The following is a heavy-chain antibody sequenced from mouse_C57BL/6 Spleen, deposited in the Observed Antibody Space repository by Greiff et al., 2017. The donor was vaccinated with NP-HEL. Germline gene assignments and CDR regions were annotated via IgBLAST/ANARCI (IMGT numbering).Heavy chain of an antibody. Sequence: EVKLMESGGGLVQPGGSMKLSCVASGFTFSNYWMNWVRQSPEKGLEWVAQIRLKSDNYATHYAESVKGRFTISRDDSKSSVYLQMNNLRAEDTGIYYCTKLWLRRRYAMDYWGQGTSVTVSS. CDR3: TKLWLRRRYAMDY. J-gene: IGHJ4*01. CDR1: GFTFSNYW. D-gene: IGHD2-2*01. V-gene: IGHV6-3*01. CDR2: IRLKSDNYAT.